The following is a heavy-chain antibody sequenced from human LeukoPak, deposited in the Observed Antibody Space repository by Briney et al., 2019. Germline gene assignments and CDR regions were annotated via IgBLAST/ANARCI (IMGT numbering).Heavy chain of an antibody. V-gene: IGHV1-18*01. Sequence: ASVKVSCKASGYTFTSYGISWVRQAPGQGLEWMGWISAYNGNTNYAQKLQGRVTMTTDTSTSTAYMELRSLRSDDTAVYYCARDNSESYYPYYYYYMDVWGKGTTVTVSS. CDR2: ISAYNGNT. D-gene: IGHD1-26*01. CDR1: GYTFTSYG. CDR3: ARDNSESYYPYYYYYMDV. J-gene: IGHJ6*03.